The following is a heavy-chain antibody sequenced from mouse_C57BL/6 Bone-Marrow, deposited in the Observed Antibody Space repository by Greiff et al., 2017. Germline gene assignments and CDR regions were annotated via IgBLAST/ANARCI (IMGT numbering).Heavy chain of an antibody. D-gene: IGHD1-1*01. CDR1: GYTFTDYY. V-gene: IGHV1-26*01. Sequence: EVQLQQSGPELVKPGASVKISCKASGYTFTDYYMNWVKQSHGKSLEWIGDINPNNGGTSYNQKLKGKATLTVDKSSSTAYMELRSLTSEDSAVYYCARDYYGNSWYFDYWGQGTILTVSS. CDR3: ARDYYGNSWYFDY. CDR2: INPNNGGT. J-gene: IGHJ2*01.